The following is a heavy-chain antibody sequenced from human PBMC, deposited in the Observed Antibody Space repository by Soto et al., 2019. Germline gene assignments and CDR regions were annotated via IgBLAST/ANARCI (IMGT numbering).Heavy chain of an antibody. CDR3: NRGSEYDFWSGYL. J-gene: IGHJ4*02. Sequence: QERLVQSVAEVRKPGSSVKVSCKVTGGTSTRYAINWVRQAPGQGLEWMGGIVPMFGTSKYAQKFQGRVTITSDTSTTIAYMELRSLRSEDTAVYYCNRGSEYDFWSGYLWGQGSLVSVSS. CDR1: GGTSTRYA. CDR2: IVPMFGTS. V-gene: IGHV1-69*06. D-gene: IGHD3-3*01.